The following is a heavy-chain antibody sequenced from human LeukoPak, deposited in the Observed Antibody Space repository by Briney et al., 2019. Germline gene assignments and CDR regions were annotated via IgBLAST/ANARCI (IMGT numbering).Heavy chain of an antibody. J-gene: IGHJ4*02. V-gene: IGHV4-38-2*01. Sequence: SETLSLTCAVSGYSISSGYYWGWIRQPPGKGLEWIESIYHSGSTYYNPSLKSRVTLSVDTSKNQFSLKLSSVTAADTAVYYCASRGGSYSDDFDYWGQGTLVTVSS. CDR2: IYHSGST. CDR3: ASRGGSYSDDFDY. CDR1: GYSISSGYY. D-gene: IGHD1-26*01.